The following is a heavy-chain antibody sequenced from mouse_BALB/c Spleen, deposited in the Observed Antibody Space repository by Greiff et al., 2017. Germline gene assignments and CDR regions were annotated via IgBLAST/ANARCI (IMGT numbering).Heavy chain of an antibody. J-gene: IGHJ4*01. CDR2: ISSGGGST. CDR3: ARRRDGYYAMDY. V-gene: IGHV5-12-1*01. Sequence: DVMLVESGGGLVKPGGSLKLSCAASGFAFSSYDMSWVRQTPEKRLEWVAYISSGGGSTYYPDTVKGRFTISRDNAKNTLYLQMSSLKSEDTAMYYCARRRDGYYAMDYWGQGTSVTVSS. D-gene: IGHD2-3*01. CDR1: GFAFSSYD.